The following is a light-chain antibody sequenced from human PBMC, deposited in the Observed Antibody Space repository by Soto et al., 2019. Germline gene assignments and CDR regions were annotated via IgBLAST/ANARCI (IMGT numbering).Light chain of an antibody. V-gene: IGLV2-8*01. CDR3: SSYAGSNNFPYV. CDR1: SSDVGSCNC. CDR2: EVN. Sequence: QSVLTQPPSASGSPGQSVTIYCTGTSSDVGSCNCVSWYQQYPGKAPKLMIYEVNKRPSGVPDRFSGSKSGNTASLTVSGLQAEDEADYYCSSYAGSNNFPYVFGTGTNVTVL. J-gene: IGLJ1*01.